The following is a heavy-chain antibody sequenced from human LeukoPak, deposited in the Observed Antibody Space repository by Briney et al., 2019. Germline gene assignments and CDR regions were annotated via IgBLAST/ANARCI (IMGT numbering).Heavy chain of an antibody. Sequence: GECLRLCCATSGFTFSGSASPWVRQASARVLEWVGRIRSKANNYTPAYAASVNGRFTICRDNAKNTLYLQMDSLKAEDTAIYYCARDNAYKFDYWGQGTLVIVSS. CDR3: ARDNAYKFDY. J-gene: IGHJ4*02. V-gene: IGHV3-73*01. CDR1: GFTFSGSA. D-gene: IGHD5-24*01. CDR2: IRSKANNYTP.